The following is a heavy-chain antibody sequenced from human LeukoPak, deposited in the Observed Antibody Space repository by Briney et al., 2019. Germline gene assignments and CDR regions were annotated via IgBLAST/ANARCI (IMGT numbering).Heavy chain of an antibody. CDR2: INHSGNT. CDR1: GESFSDYY. D-gene: IGHD3-22*01. J-gene: IGHJ4*02. CDR3: VTYYYGSSAPKRNY. Sequence: SETLSLTCAVYGESFSDYYLSWIRQPPGKGLEWIGEINHSGNTNYNPSLKSRVTISVDTSENQFSLKLSSVTAADTAVYYCVTYYYGSSAPKRNYWGQGILVTVSS. V-gene: IGHV4-34*01.